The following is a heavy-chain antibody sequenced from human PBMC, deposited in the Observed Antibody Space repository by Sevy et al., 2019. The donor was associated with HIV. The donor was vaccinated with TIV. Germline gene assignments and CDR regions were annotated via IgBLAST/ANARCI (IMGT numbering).Heavy chain of an antibody. CDR3: TRWKGLQSIFDY. D-gene: IGHD1-1*01. V-gene: IGHV3-49*04. J-gene: IGHJ4*02. Sequence: GGSLRLSCTTSGFTFGDYAMNWVRQAPGKGLEWVAFLKSKADGGTVDHAASVKGRFTISRDASKSIAYLQMNDLTTEDTGVYYCTRWKGLQSIFDYWGQGALVPVSS. CDR2: LKSKADGGTV. CDR1: GFTFGDYA.